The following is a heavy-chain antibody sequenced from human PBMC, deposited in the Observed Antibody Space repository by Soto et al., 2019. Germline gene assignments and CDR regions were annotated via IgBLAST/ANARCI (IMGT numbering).Heavy chain of an antibody. CDR2: IKQDGSEK. D-gene: IGHD6-19*01. Sequence: QPGGSLRLSCAASGFTFSTYWMSWVRQAPGKGLEWVANIKQDGSEKYYVDSVKGRFTLSRDNAKNSLQLQMNSLRAEDTAIYSCARVAYGNGWIFDSWGQGTLVTVSS. CDR1: GFTFSTYW. J-gene: IGHJ4*01. V-gene: IGHV3-7*01. CDR3: ARVAYGNGWIFDS.